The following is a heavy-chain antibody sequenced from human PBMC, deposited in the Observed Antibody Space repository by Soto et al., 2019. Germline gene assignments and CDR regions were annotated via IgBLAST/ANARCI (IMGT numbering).Heavy chain of an antibody. V-gene: IGHV3-74*01. Sequence: PGGSLRLSCEASGFAFGSYVMQWARQAPGKGLVWVSRINHDGSATSYADSVKGRFTISRDDAKKTVYLQMNSLRAEDTAVYYCATDLEWKIDFWGQGTLATVSS. D-gene: IGHD3-3*01. CDR1: GFAFGSYV. J-gene: IGHJ4*02. CDR2: INHDGSAT. CDR3: ATDLEWKIDF.